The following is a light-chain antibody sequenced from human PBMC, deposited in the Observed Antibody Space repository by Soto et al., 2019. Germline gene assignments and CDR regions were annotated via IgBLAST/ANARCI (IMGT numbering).Light chain of an antibody. CDR1: QSVSGW. CDR2: DAS. J-gene: IGKJ4*01. CDR3: QQYKSYPLT. V-gene: IGKV1-5*01. Sequence: DIQMTQSPSTLSASVGDRVTITCRASQSVSGWLAWYQQKSLISSKLLIYDASSLQSCVPSRFSGSGSGTEFALTISSVQPDDFATYYCQQYKSYPLTFGGGTKV.